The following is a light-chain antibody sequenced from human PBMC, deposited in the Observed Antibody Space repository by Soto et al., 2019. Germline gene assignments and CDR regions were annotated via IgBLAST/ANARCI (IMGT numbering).Light chain of an antibody. Sequence: DIQLTQSPSSISASVGDRVTITCRASQGLSSWLAWYQQRPGKAPKLLIYAASNLQSGVPSRFSGSGSGTEFTLTIGSLQPEDFETYYCQQAYSFPVTFGQGTRLEIK. CDR3: QQAYSFPVT. CDR2: AAS. J-gene: IGKJ5*01. CDR1: QGLSSW. V-gene: IGKV1D-12*01.